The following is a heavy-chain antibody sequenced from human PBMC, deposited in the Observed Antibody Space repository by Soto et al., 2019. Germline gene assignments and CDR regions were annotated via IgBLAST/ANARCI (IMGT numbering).Heavy chain of an antibody. J-gene: IGHJ4*02. CDR2: INAGNGNT. V-gene: IGHV1-3*01. D-gene: IGHD3-3*01. Sequence: GASVKVSCKASGCTFTSYAMHWVRQAPGQRLEWMGWINAGNGNTKYSQKFQGRVTITRDTSASTAYMELSSLRSEDTAVYYCGRTSGYSLYAYWGQGTLVTVSS. CDR1: GCTFTSYA. CDR3: GRTSGYSLYAY.